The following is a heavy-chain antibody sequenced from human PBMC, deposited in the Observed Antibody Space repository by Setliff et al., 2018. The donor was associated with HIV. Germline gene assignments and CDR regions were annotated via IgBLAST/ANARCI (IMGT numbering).Heavy chain of an antibody. CDR1: GYTFTDYF. D-gene: IGHD1-1*01. CDR3: ARQLSNSFDY. J-gene: IGHJ4*02. Sequence: GASVKVSCKSSGYTFTDYFMHWVRQAPGQGLEWMGWISPDNANTRISQKFRGSVTMTRDRSINTAYMEFTGLTSDDTAVYYCARQLSNSFDYWGQGTLVTVSS. CDR2: ISPDNANT. V-gene: IGHV1-2*02.